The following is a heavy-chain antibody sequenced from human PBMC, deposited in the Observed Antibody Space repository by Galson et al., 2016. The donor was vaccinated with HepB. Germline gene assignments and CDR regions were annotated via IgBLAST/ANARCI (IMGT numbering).Heavy chain of an antibody. J-gene: IGHJ6*02. CDR3: ARENGAYKYYGMDV. CDR2: INHSGST. V-gene: IGHV4-39*07. CDR1: GGSVRSENYY. Sequence: SETLSLTCTVSGGSVRSENYYWSWIRQPPGKGLEWVGEINHSGSTNYNPSLESRVTISVDTSKNQFSLNLSSVTAADMALYYCARENGAYKYYGMDVWGQGTTVTVSS. D-gene: IGHD3-16*01.